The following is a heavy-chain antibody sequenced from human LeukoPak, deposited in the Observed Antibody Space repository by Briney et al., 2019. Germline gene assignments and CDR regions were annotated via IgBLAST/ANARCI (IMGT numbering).Heavy chain of an antibody. V-gene: IGHV4-59*01. D-gene: IGHD5-24*01. Sequence: PSETLPLTCTVSGGSISSYYWSWIRQPPGKGLEWIGYIYYSGSTNYNPSLKSRVTISVDTSKNQFSLKLSSVTAADTAVYYCAREVGDGSAWGQGTLVTVSS. CDR2: IYYSGST. J-gene: IGHJ5*02. CDR3: AREVGDGSA. CDR1: GGSISSYY.